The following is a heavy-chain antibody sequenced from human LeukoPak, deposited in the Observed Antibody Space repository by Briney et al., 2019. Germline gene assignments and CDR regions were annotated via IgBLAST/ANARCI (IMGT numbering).Heavy chain of an antibody. CDR3: ARDRGSQRKAFDI. V-gene: IGHV3-21*01. CDR2: ISSSSTYI. CDR1: GFTFSSYS. J-gene: IGHJ3*02. Sequence: GGSLRLSCAASGFTFSSYSMNWVRQAPGKGLEWVSSISSSSTYIYYADSVKGRFTISRGNAKNSLYLQMNSLRAEDTAVYYCARDRGSQRKAFDIWGQGTMVTVSS. D-gene: IGHD1-26*01.